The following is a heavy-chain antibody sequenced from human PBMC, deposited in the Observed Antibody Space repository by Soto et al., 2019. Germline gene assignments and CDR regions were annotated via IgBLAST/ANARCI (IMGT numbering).Heavy chain of an antibody. Sequence: GPSVKVSCKASGYTFTSYAMHWVRQAPGQRLEWMGWINAGNGNTKYSQKFQGRVTITRDTSASTAYMELSSLRSEDTAVYYCARERGYCSGGSCYLDYYYGMDVWGQGTTVTVSS. CDR3: ARERGYCSGGSCYLDYYYGMDV. CDR2: INAGNGNT. D-gene: IGHD2-15*01. V-gene: IGHV1-3*01. CDR1: GYTFTSYA. J-gene: IGHJ6*02.